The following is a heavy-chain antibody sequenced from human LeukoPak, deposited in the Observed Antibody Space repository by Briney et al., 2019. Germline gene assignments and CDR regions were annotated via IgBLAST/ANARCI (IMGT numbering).Heavy chain of an antibody. CDR1: GYTFTSYG. CDR3: ARGRYCSGGSCYTYNWFDP. CDR2: ISAYNGNE. Sequence: GASVKVSCKASGYTFTSYGISWVRQAPGQGLEWMGWISAYNGNENYAQKLQGRVTMTTDTSTSTAYMELRSLRSDDTAVYYCARGRYCSGGSCYTYNWFDPWGQGTLVTVSP. J-gene: IGHJ5*02. V-gene: IGHV1-18*01. D-gene: IGHD2-15*01.